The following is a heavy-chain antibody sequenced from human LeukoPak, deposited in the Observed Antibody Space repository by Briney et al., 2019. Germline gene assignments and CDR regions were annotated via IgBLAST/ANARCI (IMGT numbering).Heavy chain of an antibody. D-gene: IGHD4-17*01. CDR1: GGSISSYY. CDR2: IYSSGST. CDR3: ARDKTGDYGDLNWFDP. Sequence: SETLSLTCTVSGGSISSYYWSWIRQPPGKGLECIGRIYSSGSTKYNPSLKSRVTMSVDTSKNQFSLKLSSVTAADTAVYYCARDKTGDYGDLNWFDPWGQGTLVTVSS. J-gene: IGHJ5*02. V-gene: IGHV4-4*07.